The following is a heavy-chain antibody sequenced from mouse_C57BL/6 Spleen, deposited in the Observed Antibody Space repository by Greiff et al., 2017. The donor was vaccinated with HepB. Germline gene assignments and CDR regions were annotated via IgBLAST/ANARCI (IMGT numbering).Heavy chain of an antibody. CDR2: IRNLAYSL. V-gene: IGHV5-15*01. J-gene: IGHJ4*01. CDR1: GFTFSDYG. D-gene: IGHD3-1*01. Sequence: EVHLVESGGGLVQPGGSLKLSCAASGFTFSDYGMAWVRQAPRKGPEWVAFIRNLAYSLYYADTVKGRFTISRENAKNTLYLEMSSLRSEDTAMYYCARRGLGYAMDYWGQGTSVTVSS. CDR3: ARRGLGYAMDY.